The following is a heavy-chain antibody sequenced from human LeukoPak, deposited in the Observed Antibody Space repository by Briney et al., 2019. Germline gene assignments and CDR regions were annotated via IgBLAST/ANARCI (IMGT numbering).Heavy chain of an antibody. Sequence: ASVKVSCKASGYTFTSYGISWVRQAPGQGLEWMGWISAYNGNTNYAQKLQGRVTMTTDTSTSTAYMELRSLRSDDTAVYYCARAPAYCSSTSCYVVDYWGQGTLVTVSS. CDR3: ARAPAYCSSTSCYVVDY. D-gene: IGHD2-2*01. V-gene: IGHV1-18*01. J-gene: IGHJ4*02. CDR2: ISAYNGNT. CDR1: GYTFTSYG.